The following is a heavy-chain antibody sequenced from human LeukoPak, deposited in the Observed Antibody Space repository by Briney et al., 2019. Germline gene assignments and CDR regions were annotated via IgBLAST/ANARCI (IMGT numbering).Heavy chain of an antibody. Sequence: PGGSLRLSCAASGFTFSSYAMSWVRQAPGKGLEWVSAISGSGGSTYYADSVKGRFTISRDNPKNTLYLQMSSLRAEHTAVYYCAKVPVAMATISYWGQGTLVTVSS. CDR2: ISGSGGST. V-gene: IGHV3-23*01. D-gene: IGHD5-24*01. J-gene: IGHJ1*01. CDR3: AKVPVAMATISY. CDR1: GFTFSSYA.